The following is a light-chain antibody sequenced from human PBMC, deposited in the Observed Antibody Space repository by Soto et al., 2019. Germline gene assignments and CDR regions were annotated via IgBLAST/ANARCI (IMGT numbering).Light chain of an antibody. CDR3: QQYSIYAWT. Sequence: DIQMTQSPSTISASVGDRVTITCRASQSIGTWLAWYQQKPGKAPKLLIYDSSTLQSGVPSRFSGSGSATEFTLTISSLQAEDVATYYCQQYSIYAWTFGQGTEVDIK. CDR1: QSIGTW. J-gene: IGKJ1*01. V-gene: IGKV1-5*01. CDR2: DSS.